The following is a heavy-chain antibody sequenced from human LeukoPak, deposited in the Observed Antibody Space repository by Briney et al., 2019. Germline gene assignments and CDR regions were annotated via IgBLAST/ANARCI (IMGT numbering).Heavy chain of an antibody. CDR2: INPSGGST. Sequence: ASVKVSCKASGYTFTNYYMYWVRQAPRQGLEWMGIINPSGGSTTYARKFQGRVTMTRDTSTSTVYMELSSLRSEDTAVYYCARGAGANSGDYWGQGTLVTVSS. V-gene: IGHV1-46*01. CDR1: GYTFTNYY. CDR3: ARGAGANSGDY. J-gene: IGHJ4*02. D-gene: IGHD4-23*01.